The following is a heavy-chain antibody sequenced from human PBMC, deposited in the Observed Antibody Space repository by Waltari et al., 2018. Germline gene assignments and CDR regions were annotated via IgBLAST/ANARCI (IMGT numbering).Heavy chain of an antibody. J-gene: IGHJ3*02. CDR2: IYYSGST. CDR1: GGSISSHY. CDR3: ARDSKVSSSWYDDAFDI. Sequence: QVQLQESGPGLVKPSETLSLTCTVSGGSISSHYWSWIRQPPGKGLEWIGYIYYSGSTNYNPSLKSRVTISVDTSKNQFSLKLSSVTAADTAVYYCARDSKVSSSWYDDAFDIWGQGTMVTVSS. V-gene: IGHV4-59*11. D-gene: IGHD6-13*01.